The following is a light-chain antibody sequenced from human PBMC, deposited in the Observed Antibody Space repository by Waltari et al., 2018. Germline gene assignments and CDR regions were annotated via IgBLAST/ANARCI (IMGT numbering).Light chain of an antibody. Sequence: DIQMTQSPSSVSASVGDRVSITCRASQGIGNWLAWYQQKPGKAPGLLIYAASSLQSGVPARVSGSGSGTDFTLTISSLQPEDFATYYCQQANTFPLTFGGGTKLEIK. CDR1: QGIGNW. CDR2: AAS. V-gene: IGKV1-12*01. CDR3: QQANTFPLT. J-gene: IGKJ4*01.